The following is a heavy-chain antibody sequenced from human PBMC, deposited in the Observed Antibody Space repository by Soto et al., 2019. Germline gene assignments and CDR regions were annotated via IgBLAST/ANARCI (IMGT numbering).Heavy chain of an antibody. CDR2: FNPKNGNT. Sequence: ASVKVSCKASGYTFTNYGINWLRQARGQGIEWMGWFNPKNGNTNYAQTFEARLTITKDTSKNQVVLTMTNMDPVDTATYYCAHRPSGWYLFDYWGQGTLVTVSS. CDR3: AHRPSGWYLFDY. V-gene: IGHV1-8*01. D-gene: IGHD6-19*01. J-gene: IGHJ4*02. CDR1: GYTFTNYG.